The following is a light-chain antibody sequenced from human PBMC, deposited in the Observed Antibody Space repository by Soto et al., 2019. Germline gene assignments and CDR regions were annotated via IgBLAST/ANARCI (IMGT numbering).Light chain of an antibody. J-gene: IGKJ2*01. CDR1: QSISTW. V-gene: IGKV1-5*02. CDR3: QQYNSYPYT. Sequence: DIRLTQSPSTLPASVGDTVTIICRASQSISTWLAWYQQKPGKAPQLLIYDASTLESGVSSRFSGSGSGTYFTLTISSRQPQDFATYSCQQYNSYPYTFGQGTKLEIK. CDR2: DAS.